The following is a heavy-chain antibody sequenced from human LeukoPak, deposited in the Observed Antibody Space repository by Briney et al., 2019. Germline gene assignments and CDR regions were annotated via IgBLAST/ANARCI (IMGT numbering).Heavy chain of an antibody. CDR1: GFTFSSYW. J-gene: IGHJ4*02. D-gene: IGHD3-22*01. CDR3: ARGDDSGHYDYFDY. V-gene: IGHV3-7*03. Sequence: GGSLRLSCAASGFTFSSYWMSWVRQAPGKGPEWVANIKQDGGEIYYVDSVKGRFTISRDNAKNSLYLQMNSLRAEDTAVYYCARGDDSGHYDYFDYWGQGALVTVSS. CDR2: IKQDGGEI.